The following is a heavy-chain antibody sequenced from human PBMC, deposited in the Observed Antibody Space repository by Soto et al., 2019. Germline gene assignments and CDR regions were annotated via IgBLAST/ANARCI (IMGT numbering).Heavy chain of an antibody. D-gene: IGHD6-13*01. V-gene: IGHV3-23*01. Sequence: GGSLRLSCAASGFTFSSYAMSWVRQAPGKGLEWLSAISGSGGSTYYADAVKGRFTISRDNSKNTLYLQMNRLRAEDTAVYKCANDVGAAIPAGYFQYWGQGTLVTVSS. CDR1: GFTFSSYA. J-gene: IGHJ1*01. CDR2: ISGSGGST. CDR3: ANDVGAAIPAGYFQY.